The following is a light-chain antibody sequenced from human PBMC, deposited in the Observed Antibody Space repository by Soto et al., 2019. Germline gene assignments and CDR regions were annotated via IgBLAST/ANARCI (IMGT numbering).Light chain of an antibody. CDR3: NSYAGTSYG. CDR1: SSDVGRYTY. V-gene: IGLV2-14*01. J-gene: IGLJ1*01. Sequence: QSALTQPASVSGSPGQSITISCTGTSSDVGRYTYLSWYQQYPGKAPKLIIYGVTNRPSGVSNRISGSKSRNTPSLTISALQAEDEDDYYCNSYAGTSYGFGSGTKVTV. CDR2: GVT.